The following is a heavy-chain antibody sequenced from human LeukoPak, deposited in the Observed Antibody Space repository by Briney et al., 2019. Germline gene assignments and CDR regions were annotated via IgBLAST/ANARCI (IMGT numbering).Heavy chain of an antibody. CDR1: GFSLTTTGVG. CDR2: IHWNDDK. D-gene: IGHD3-3*02. J-gene: IGHJ4*02. CDR3: AHRLHFDYLEY. V-gene: IGHV2-5*01. Sequence: SGPTLVNPTQTLTLTCTFSGFSLTTTGVGVGWIRQPPGKALEWLAFIHWNDDKRFSPPLKSRLTITKDTSKDQVVLTMTNMDPVDTATYYCAHRLHFDYLEYWGQGTLVTVSS.